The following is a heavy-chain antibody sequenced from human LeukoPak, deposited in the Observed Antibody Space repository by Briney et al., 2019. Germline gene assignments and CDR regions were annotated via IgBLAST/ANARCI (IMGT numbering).Heavy chain of an antibody. CDR3: AKTPAGAWDYFDY. Sequence: GGSLILSCAASGFTFSNYGMSWVRQAPGKGLEWVSGISGGGRSTYYADSVKGRFTISRDNSKNTLYLQMNSLRADDTAVYYCAKTPAGAWDYFDYWGQGTLVIVSS. V-gene: IGHV3-23*01. CDR2: ISGGGRST. D-gene: IGHD4/OR15-4a*01. J-gene: IGHJ4*02. CDR1: GFTFSNYG.